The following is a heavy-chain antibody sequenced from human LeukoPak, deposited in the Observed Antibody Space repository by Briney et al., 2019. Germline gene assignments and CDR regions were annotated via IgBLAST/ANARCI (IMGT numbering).Heavy chain of an antibody. CDR3: AGGRYSGTTYYFDY. CDR2: IKKDGSET. Sequence: PGGSLRLSCAASGFTFSTSWMSWVRQVPGKGLEWVANIKKDGSETYYVDSVKGRFTISRDNAKNSLYLQMNSLRAEDTAKYYCAGGRYSGTTYYFDYWGQGTLVTVSS. V-gene: IGHV3-7*03. D-gene: IGHD5-12*01. CDR1: GFTFSTSW. J-gene: IGHJ4*02.